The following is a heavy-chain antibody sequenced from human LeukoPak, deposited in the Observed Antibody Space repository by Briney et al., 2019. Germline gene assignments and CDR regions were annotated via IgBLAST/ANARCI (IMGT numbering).Heavy chain of an antibody. CDR2: IIPIFGTA. J-gene: IGHJ5*02. Sequence: WASVKVSCKASGGTFSSYAISRVRQAPGQGLEWMGGIIPIFGTANYAQKFQGRVTITADESTSTAYMELSSLRSEDTAVYYCARTYDILPSWFDPWGQGTLVTVSS. D-gene: IGHD3-9*01. CDR3: ARTYDILPSWFDP. V-gene: IGHV1-69*01. CDR1: GGTFSSYA.